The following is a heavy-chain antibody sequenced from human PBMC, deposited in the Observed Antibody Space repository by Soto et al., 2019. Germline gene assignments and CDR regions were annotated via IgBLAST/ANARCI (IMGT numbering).Heavy chain of an antibody. J-gene: IGHJ5*02. D-gene: IGHD3-10*01. CDR1: GGSISSGGYS. CDR3: ARDGSGSYSNWFDP. V-gene: IGHV4-30-2*01. Sequence: TLSLTCAVSGGSISSGGYSWSWIRQPPGKGLEWIGYIYHSGSTYYNPSLKSRVTISVDRSKNQFSLKVSSVTAADTAVYYCARDGSGSYSNWFDPWGQGTLVTVSS. CDR2: IYHSGST.